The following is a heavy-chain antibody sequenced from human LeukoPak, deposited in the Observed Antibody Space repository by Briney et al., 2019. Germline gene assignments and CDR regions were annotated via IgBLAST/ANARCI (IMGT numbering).Heavy chain of an antibody. CDR3: AAERRYYYDSSGYHPLYFDY. Sequence: SSETLSLTCAVYGGSFSGYYWSWIRQPPGKGLEWIGEINHSGSTNYNPSLKSRVTLSVDTSKNQFSLKLSSVTAADTAVYYCAAERRYYYDSSGYHPLYFDYWGQGTLVTVSS. CDR1: GGSFSGYY. D-gene: IGHD3-22*01. J-gene: IGHJ4*02. V-gene: IGHV4-34*01. CDR2: INHSGST.